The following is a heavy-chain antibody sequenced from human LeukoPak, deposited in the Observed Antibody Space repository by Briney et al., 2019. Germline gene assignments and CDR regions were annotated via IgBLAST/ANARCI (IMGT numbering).Heavy chain of an antibody. CDR3: ASKSTDHGELRFDY. CDR1: GDSTNTYF. J-gene: IGHJ4*02. Sequence: PSETLSLTCTLSGDSTNTYFWSWIRQSPGKGLEWIGYIYYTGTTNYNPSLKSRVTISVDTSKNQFSLKVNSETAADTGVYYCASKSTDHGELRFDYWGQGTLVTVSS. CDR2: IYYTGTT. D-gene: IGHD4-17*01. V-gene: IGHV4-59*01.